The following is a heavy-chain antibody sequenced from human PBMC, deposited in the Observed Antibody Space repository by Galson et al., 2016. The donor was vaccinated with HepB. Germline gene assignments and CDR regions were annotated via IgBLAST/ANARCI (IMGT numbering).Heavy chain of an antibody. Sequence: SLRLSCAASGFTFSNYAMSWVRQAPGKGLEWISYISSSSNSMYYADSVKGRFTISRDNAKNSLYLQMNSLRDEDTAVYYCVKGAGTSDYWGQGTLVTVSS. V-gene: IGHV3-48*02. CDR2: ISSSSNSM. D-gene: IGHD6-19*01. CDR3: VKGAGTSDY. CDR1: GFTFSNYA. J-gene: IGHJ4*02.